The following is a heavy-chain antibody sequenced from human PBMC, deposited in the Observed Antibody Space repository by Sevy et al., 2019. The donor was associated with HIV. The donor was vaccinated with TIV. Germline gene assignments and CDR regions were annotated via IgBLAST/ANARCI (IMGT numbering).Heavy chain of an antibody. J-gene: IGHJ4*02. Sequence: GGSLRLSCEASGFTFSSYAMHWVRQAPCKGLEWVAVISYDEIHKDYADSVKGRFTISRDISKNTLYLQMNSLRAEDTAVYYCARDLPHLLPWELSRGSDYWGQGTLVTVSS. D-gene: IGHD1-26*01. CDR3: ARDLPHLLPWELSRGSDY. V-gene: IGHV3-30*04. CDR2: ISYDEIHK. CDR1: GFTFSSYA.